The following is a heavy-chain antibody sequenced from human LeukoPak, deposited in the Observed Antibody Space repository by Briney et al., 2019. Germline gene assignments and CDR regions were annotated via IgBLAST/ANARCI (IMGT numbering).Heavy chain of an antibody. D-gene: IGHD3-16*02. CDR2: ISAYNGNT. V-gene: IGHV1-18*04. CDR3: ARGLRLGELSFDIDY. CDR1: GYTFTSYG. J-gene: IGHJ4*02. Sequence: GASVRVSCKPSGYTFTSYGISWVRQAPGQGLEWMGWISAYNGNTNYAQKLQGRVTMTTDTSTRTAYMELRRLRSDDTAVYYCARGLRLGELSFDIDYWGQGTLVTVSS.